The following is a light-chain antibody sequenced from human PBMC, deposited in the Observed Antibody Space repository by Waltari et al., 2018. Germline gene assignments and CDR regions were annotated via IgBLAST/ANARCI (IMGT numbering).Light chain of an antibody. V-gene: IGLV1-44*01. Sequence: QPALTQPPSASGTPGQWVSVSCSGSSSNIGSNAVNWYQQLPGMAPKLLIYYDNQRPSGVPDRVSGSKSGTSASLAISGLQSEDEADYICAAWDDSLSGSWLFGGGTKLTVL. CDR2: YDN. J-gene: IGLJ3*02. CDR3: AAWDDSLSGSWL. CDR1: SSNIGSNA.